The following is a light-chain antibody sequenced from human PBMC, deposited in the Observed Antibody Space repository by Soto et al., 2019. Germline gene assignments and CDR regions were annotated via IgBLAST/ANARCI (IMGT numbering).Light chain of an antibody. CDR1: SSDVGGYNY. Sequence: QSVLTQPASVSGSPGQSITISCTGTSSDVGGYNYVSWYQQHPGKAPKLMIYDVSNRPSGVSNRFSGSKSGNSASLTISGIQAEDEADYYCISYTSSSTRVFGTGTKLTVL. CDR3: ISYTSSSTRV. J-gene: IGLJ1*01. CDR2: DVS. V-gene: IGLV2-14*01.